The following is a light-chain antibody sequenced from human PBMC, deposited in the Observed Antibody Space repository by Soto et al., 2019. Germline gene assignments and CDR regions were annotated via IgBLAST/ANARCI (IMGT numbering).Light chain of an antibody. CDR1: SSDVGSYNR. CDR3: SSYTSSSRKV. V-gene: IGLV2-18*02. J-gene: IGLJ2*01. Sequence: QSALTQPPSVSGSPGQSVTISCTGTSSDVGSYNRVSWYQQPPGTAPKLMIYEVSNRPSGVPDRFSGSKSGNTASLTISGLQAEDEADYYCSSYTSSSRKVFGGGTKLTVL. CDR2: EVS.